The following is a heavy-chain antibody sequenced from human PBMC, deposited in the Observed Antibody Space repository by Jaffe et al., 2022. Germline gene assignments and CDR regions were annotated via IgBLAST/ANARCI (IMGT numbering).Heavy chain of an antibody. CDR1: GGSISSGSYY. CDR3: ARGNQLPLRYFDWLPLQPNWFDP. V-gene: IGHV4-61*02. D-gene: IGHD3-9*01. J-gene: IGHJ5*02. Sequence: QVQLQESGPGLVKPSQTLSLTCTVSGGSISSGSYYWSWIRQPAGKGLEWIGRIYTSGSTNYNPSLKSRVTISVDTSKNQFSLKLSSVTAADTAVYYCARGNQLPLRYFDWLPLQPNWFDPWGQGTLVTVSS. CDR2: IYTSGST.